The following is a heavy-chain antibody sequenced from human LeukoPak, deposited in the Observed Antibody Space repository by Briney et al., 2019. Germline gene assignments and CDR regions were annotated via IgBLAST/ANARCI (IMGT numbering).Heavy chain of an antibody. D-gene: IGHD5-24*01. V-gene: IGHV1-3*01. CDR2: IHAGNGNT. CDR1: GGTFSSYA. J-gene: IGHJ4*02. Sequence: ASVKVSCKASGGTFSSYAISWVRQAPGQGLEWMGWIHAGNGNTKYSQKFQGRVTITRDTSASTAYMELSSLRSEDTAVYYCARDRVRDGYNPGGYWGQGTLVTVSS. CDR3: ARDRVRDGYNPGGY.